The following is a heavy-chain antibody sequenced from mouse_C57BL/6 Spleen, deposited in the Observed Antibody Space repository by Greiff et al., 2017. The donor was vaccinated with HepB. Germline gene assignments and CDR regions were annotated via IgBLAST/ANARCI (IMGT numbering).Heavy chain of an antibody. D-gene: IGHD1-1*01. CDR2: IHPNSGST. J-gene: IGHJ1*03. V-gene: IGHV1-64*01. CDR3: VITTVVATRGWYFDV. Sequence: VQLQQPGAELVKPGASVKLSCKASGYTFTSYWMHWVKQRPGQGLEWIGMIHPNSGSTNYNEKFKSKATLTVDKSSSTAYMQLSSLTSEDSAVYYCVITTVVATRGWYFDVWGRGTTVTVSS. CDR1: GYTFTSYW.